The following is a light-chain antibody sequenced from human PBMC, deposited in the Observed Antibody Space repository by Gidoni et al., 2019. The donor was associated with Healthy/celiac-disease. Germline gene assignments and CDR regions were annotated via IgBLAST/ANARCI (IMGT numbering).Light chain of an antibody. CDR2: GNS. CDR3: QAYDSSLNWV. CDR1: ISNIGACYD. J-gene: IGLJ3*02. Sequence: QGVRAQPRAVSGAQGQSVTISCTGSISNIGACYDVHWYHQLPVTATKLLIYGNSNRPSGVPDLFSGSKSGTSASLASTALQAAADADYYCQAYDSSLNWVFGGGTKLTVL. V-gene: IGLV1-40*01.